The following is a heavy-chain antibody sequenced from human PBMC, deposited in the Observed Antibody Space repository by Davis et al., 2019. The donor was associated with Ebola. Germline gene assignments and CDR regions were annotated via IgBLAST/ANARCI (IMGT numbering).Heavy chain of an antibody. V-gene: IGHV6-1*01. Sequence: HSQTLSLTCVISGDSVFGKNGAWNWIRHSPSRGLEWLGRTYYTSRWYNDYGESVKSRISINPDTSKKQVSLHLNSVTPEDTAVYYCARGWLRTSFDYWGQGTLVTVSS. CDR1: GDSVFGKNGA. D-gene: IGHD6-19*01. J-gene: IGHJ4*02. CDR3: ARGWLRTSFDY. CDR2: TYYTSRWYN.